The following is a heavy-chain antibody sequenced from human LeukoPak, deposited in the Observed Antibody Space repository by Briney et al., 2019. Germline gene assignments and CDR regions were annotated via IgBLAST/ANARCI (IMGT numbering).Heavy chain of an antibody. V-gene: IGHV3-21*01. CDR3: ARARNGPHYFDY. J-gene: IGHJ4*02. CDR1: GFTFSTYS. D-gene: IGHD1-14*01. Sequence: GGSLRLSCAASGFTFSTYSMNWVRQAPGKGLEWVSSISSSSSYIYYADSLKGRFTISRDNAKNSLYLQMNSLRAEDTAVYYCARARNGPHYFDYWGQGTLVTVSS. CDR2: ISSSSSYI.